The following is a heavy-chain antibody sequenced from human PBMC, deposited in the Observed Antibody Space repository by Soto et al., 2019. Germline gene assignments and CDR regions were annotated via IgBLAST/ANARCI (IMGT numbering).Heavy chain of an antibody. Sequence: QVQLVQSGAEVKKPGASVKVSCKASGYTFTSSYIHWVRQAPGQGLEWMGIIKPSDGSTSYAQKFQDRITMTRDTSTSTVYMELSSLRSDDTAVYYCAREKGSSGYSFDYWGQGTLVTVSS. CDR2: IKPSDGST. CDR3: AREKGSSGYSFDY. CDR1: GYTFTSSY. D-gene: IGHD3-22*01. V-gene: IGHV1-46*01. J-gene: IGHJ4*02.